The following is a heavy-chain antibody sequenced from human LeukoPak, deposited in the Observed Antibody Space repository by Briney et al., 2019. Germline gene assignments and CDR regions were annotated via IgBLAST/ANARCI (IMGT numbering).Heavy chain of an antibody. Sequence: SETLSLTCTVSGYSISSGYYWGWIRQPPGKGLEWIGSIYHSGSTYYNPSLKSRVTISVDTSKNQFSLKLSSVTAADTAVYYCAKDRGYSGYGDWFDPWGQGTLVTVSS. V-gene: IGHV4-38-2*02. J-gene: IGHJ5*02. CDR2: IYHSGST. D-gene: IGHD5-12*01. CDR3: AKDRGYSGYGDWFDP. CDR1: GYSISSGYY.